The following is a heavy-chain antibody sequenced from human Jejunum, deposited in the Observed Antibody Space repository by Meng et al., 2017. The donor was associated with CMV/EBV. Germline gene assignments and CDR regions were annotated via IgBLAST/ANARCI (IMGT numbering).Heavy chain of an antibody. CDR3: ARVATLSTIPWFDP. D-gene: IGHD3-3*01. J-gene: IGHJ5*02. CDR1: GFTCSDYW. V-gene: IGHV3-74*01. CDR2: IDYDGSSA. Sequence: GFTCSDYWMHWVRQAPGKGLVWVSRIDYDGSSATYADSVKGRFTTSRDNAKNTLYLQMNSLRAEDTAVYYCARVATLSTIPWFDPWGQGTLVTVSS.